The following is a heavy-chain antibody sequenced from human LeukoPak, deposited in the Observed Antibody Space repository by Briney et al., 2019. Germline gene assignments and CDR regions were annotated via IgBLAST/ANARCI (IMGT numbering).Heavy chain of an antibody. Sequence: GESLKISCKGSGYSFTNYWIGWVRQVPGEGLEWMGIIWPEDSDVKYNPSFRGQVTISVDKSISTTYLHWSSLKASDTAMYFCARQYYDVLTGYYIHFDYWGQGTLVTVSS. J-gene: IGHJ4*02. CDR1: GYSFTNYW. V-gene: IGHV5-51*01. D-gene: IGHD3-9*01. CDR2: IWPEDSDV. CDR3: ARQYYDVLTGYYIHFDY.